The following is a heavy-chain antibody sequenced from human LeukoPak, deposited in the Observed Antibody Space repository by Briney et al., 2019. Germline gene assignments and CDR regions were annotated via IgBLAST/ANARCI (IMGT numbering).Heavy chain of an antibody. CDR3: ASRELLWFGELLY. V-gene: IGHV4-39*07. J-gene: IGHJ4*02. CDR2: IYHSGST. D-gene: IGHD3-10*01. Sequence: SETLSLTCTVSGGSISSSSYYWGWIRQPPGKGLEWIGSIYHSGSTYYNPSLKSRVTISVDTSKNQFSLKLSSVTAADTAVYYCASRELLWFGELLYWGQGTLVTVSS. CDR1: GGSISSSSYY.